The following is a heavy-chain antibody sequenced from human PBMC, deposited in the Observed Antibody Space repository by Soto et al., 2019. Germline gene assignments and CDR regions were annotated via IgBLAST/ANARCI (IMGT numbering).Heavy chain of an antibody. V-gene: IGHV4-59*01. Sequence: QVQLQESGPGLVKPSETLSLTCTVSGGSISSYYWSWIRQPPGKGLEWIGFIYYSGSTNYNPSLKRRVTTSVDPYENQFYLKLSSVTAADTAVYYCAREGLTGTIGLYYYYGMDVWGQGTTVTVSS. CDR2: IYYSGST. CDR1: GGSISSYY. CDR3: AREGLTGTIGLYYYYGMDV. J-gene: IGHJ6*02. D-gene: IGHD1-7*01.